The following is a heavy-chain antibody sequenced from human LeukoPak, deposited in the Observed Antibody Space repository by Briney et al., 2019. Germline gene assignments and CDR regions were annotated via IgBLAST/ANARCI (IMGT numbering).Heavy chain of an antibody. V-gene: IGHV4-61*02. J-gene: IGHJ3*02. CDR3: ARLVQPLAFDI. CDR1: GDSISSGDYY. CDR2: ISSSGST. D-gene: IGHD1-1*01. Sequence: SETLSLTCTVSGDSISSGDYYWSWIRQPAGKGLEWIGRISSSGSTNYNPSLKSRVTISVDTSKNQFSLKLSSVTAADTAVYFCARLVQPLAFDIWGQGTMVTVSS.